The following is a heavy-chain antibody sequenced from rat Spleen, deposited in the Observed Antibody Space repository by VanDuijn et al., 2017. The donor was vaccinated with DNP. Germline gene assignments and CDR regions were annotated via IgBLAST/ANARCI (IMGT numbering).Heavy chain of an antibody. J-gene: IGHJ4*01. Sequence: EVQLVESGGGLVQPGRSLKLSCAASGFTFSDYNMAWVRQAPKKGLEWVATIIYDGSRTYYRDSVKGRFTISRDNAKSTLYLQMDSLRSEDTATYSCATPPGYAMDAWGQGTSVTVSS. D-gene: IGHD1-4*01. CDR3: ATPPGYAMDA. CDR2: IIYDGSRT. V-gene: IGHV5S10*01. CDR1: GFTFSDYN.